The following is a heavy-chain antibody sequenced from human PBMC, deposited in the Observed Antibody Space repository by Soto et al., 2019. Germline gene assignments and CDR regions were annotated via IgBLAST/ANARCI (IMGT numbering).Heavy chain of an antibody. CDR1: GVSIGSPNW. J-gene: IGHJ5*02. CDR2: MWPSGGT. Sequence: SETLSLTCAVSGVSIGSPNWWTWVRQAPGKGLEWIGEMWPSGGTTYNPSLRNRVTISVDNSKNHLSLTLTSVTAADTAIYYCARCLHCSNGGRFDPWGQGALVTSPQ. V-gene: IGHV4-4*02. CDR3: ARCLHCSNGGRFDP. D-gene: IGHD2-8*01.